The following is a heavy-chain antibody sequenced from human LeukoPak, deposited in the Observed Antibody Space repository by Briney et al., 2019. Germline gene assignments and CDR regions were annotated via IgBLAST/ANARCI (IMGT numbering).Heavy chain of an antibody. CDR3: ASENCSSTSCYTPYYYYGMDV. CDR1: GGSFSGYY. V-gene: IGHV4-34*01. CDR2: INHSGST. D-gene: IGHD2-2*02. J-gene: IGHJ6*02. Sequence: PSETLSLTCAVYGGSFSGYYWSWIRQPPGKGPEWIGEINHSGSTNYNPSLKSRVTISVDTSKNQFSLKLSSVTAADTAVYYCASENCSSTSCYTPYYYYGMDVWGQGTTVTVSS.